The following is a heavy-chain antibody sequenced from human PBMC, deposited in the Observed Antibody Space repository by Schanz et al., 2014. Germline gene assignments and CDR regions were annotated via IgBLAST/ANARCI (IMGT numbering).Heavy chain of an antibody. V-gene: IGHV1-46*03. D-gene: IGHD3-22*01. CDR3: AGAFDSSGYYFDY. CDR2: VNPSVRGT. J-gene: IGHJ4*02. Sequence: QVQLVQSGDEVKKPGASVKVSCKTSGYTFSDYGITWVRQAPGQGLEWMGIVNPSVRGTHFAREFQGRVTVTSDTSTSTVYMELSGLRSEDTAVYYCAGAFDSSGYYFDYWGQGTLVTVSS. CDR1: GYTFSDYG.